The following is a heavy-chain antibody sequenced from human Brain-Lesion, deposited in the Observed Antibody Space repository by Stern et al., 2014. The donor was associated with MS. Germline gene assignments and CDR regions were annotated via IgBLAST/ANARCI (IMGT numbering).Heavy chain of an antibody. D-gene: IGHD2/OR15-2a*01. J-gene: IGHJ5*02. CDR3: AKDRQYLTYFCDH. CDR1: GFTFGGCA. V-gene: IGHV3-30*18. Sequence: VQLVESGGGVFQPGRPLRLSCVASGFTFGGCAWHWVRQAPGKGLEWVAGVSYDGSNKYYADSVKGRFTISRDNSQNTLYMQMSSLRPEDTAVYYCAKDRQYLTYFCDHWGQGTLVTVSS. CDR2: VSYDGSNK.